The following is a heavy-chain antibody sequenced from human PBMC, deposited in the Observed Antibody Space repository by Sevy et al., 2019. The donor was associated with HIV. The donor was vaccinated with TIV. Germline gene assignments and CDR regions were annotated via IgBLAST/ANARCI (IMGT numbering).Heavy chain of an antibody. CDR1: GFTFSNYF. CDR3: ARGDYYGSLYYFDY. D-gene: IGHD3-10*01. CDR2: ISSGSSYI. V-gene: IGHV3-21*01. Sequence: GGSLRLSCAASGFTFSNYFINWVRQAPGKGLEWVSSISSGSSYIFYADSVKGRFTISRDNAKNSLYLHMNSLRAEDTAVYYWARGDYYGSLYYFDYRGPGNLVTGSS. J-gene: IGHJ4*02.